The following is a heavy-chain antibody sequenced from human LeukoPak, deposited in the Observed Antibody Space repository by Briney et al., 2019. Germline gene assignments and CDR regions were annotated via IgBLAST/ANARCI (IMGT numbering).Heavy chain of an antibody. CDR1: GFTVSSTY. J-gene: IGHJ5*02. D-gene: IGHD5-12*01. CDR3: ARDVGYSSDDFT. CDR2: IYSGGGT. V-gene: IGHV3-66*01. Sequence: GGSLRLSCAASGFTVSSTYMSWVRQAPGKGLQWASVIYSGGGTYYAASVKGRFTIPRDNSNNTVFLQMNNLRAEDTAVYYCARDVGYSSDDFTWGQGVLVIVSS.